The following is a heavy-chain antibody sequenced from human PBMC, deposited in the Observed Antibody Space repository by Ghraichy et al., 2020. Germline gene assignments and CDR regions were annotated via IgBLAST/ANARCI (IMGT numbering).Heavy chain of an antibody. D-gene: IGHD3-3*01. CDR1: GGSMRRYY. J-gene: IGHJ5*02. V-gene: IGHV4-59*01. CDR3: ARGRTITEGWFDP. CDR2: TYYSGSP. Sequence: SQTLSLTCTVSGGSMRRYYWNWIRQPPGKGLEWIGYTYYSGSPNYNPSLKSRITISVDTSKKQFSLKLGSVTAADTAVYYCARGRTITEGWFDPWGQGTLVTVSS.